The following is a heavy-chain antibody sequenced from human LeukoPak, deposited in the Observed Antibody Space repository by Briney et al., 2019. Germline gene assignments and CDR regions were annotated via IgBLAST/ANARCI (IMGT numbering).Heavy chain of an antibody. V-gene: IGHV4-39*01. J-gene: IGHJ6*03. D-gene: IGHD6-19*01. Sequence: PSETLSLTCTVSGGSISSSSYYWGLIRQPPGKGLEWIGSIYYSGSTYYNPSLKSRVTISVDTSKNQFSLKLSSVTAADTAVYYWARPTLSSGPYYYYMGVWGKGTTVNGSS. CDR2: IYYSGST. CDR1: GGSISSSSYY. CDR3: ARPTLSSGPYYYYMGV.